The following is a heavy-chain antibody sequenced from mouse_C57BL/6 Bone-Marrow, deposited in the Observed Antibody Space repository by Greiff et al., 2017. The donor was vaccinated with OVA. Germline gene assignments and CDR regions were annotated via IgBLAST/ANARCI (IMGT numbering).Heavy chain of an antibody. J-gene: IGHJ3*01. Sequence: VQLQQSGPVLVKPGPSVKISCKASGFTFTDYYMHWVKQSHGKSLEWIGLVYPYNGGTSYNQKFKGKATLTVDTSSSTAYMELNSLTSEDSAVYYGARGDYYGSSYVWFAYWGQGTLVTVSA. CDR2: VYPYNGGT. D-gene: IGHD1-1*01. CDR3: ARGDYYGSSYVWFAY. V-gene: IGHV1-36*01. CDR1: GFTFTDYY.